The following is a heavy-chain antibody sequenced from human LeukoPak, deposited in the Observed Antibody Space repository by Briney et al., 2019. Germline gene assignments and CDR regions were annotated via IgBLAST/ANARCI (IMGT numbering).Heavy chain of an antibody. CDR2: ISGSGGST. V-gene: IGHV3-23*01. D-gene: IGHD1-26*01. J-gene: IGHJ4*02. Sequence: PGGSLRLSCAASGFTFNNYAMNWVRQAPGKGLEWVSAISGSGGSTYYADSVKGRFTISRDNSKNTLYLQMNSLRAEDTAVYYCASGEWELIDYWGQGTLVTVSS. CDR3: ASGEWELIDY. CDR1: GFTFNNYA.